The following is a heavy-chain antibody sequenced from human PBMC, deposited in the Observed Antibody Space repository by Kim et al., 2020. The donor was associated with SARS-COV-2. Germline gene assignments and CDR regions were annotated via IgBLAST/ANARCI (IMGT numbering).Heavy chain of an antibody. CDR1: GFTFSDYY. D-gene: IGHD2-15*01. V-gene: IGHV3-11*01. J-gene: IGHJ6*02. Sequence: GGSLRLSCAASGFTFSDYYMSWIRQAPGKGLEGDSYISSSGSTIYYADSVKGRFTISRDKAKNSLYLQMNSLSAEATAVYYCARSRGSWYVYYYGMEVWGQGTTGTISS. CDR3: ARSRGSWYVYYYGMEV. CDR2: ISSSGSTI.